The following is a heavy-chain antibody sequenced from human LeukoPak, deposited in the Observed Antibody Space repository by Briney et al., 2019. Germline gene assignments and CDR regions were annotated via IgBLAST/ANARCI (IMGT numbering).Heavy chain of an antibody. J-gene: IGHJ3*02. D-gene: IGHD5-24*01. CDR2: INPKTGGT. V-gene: IGHV1-2*06. CDR3: ARVGDGLNDAFDI. CDR1: GYIFTGHY. Sequence: GAPVKVSCKASGYIFTGHYTNWVRQAPGQGLEWMGRINPKTGGTNFAQNFQGRVTMTRDTSISTGYMELTRLRPDDTAVYYCARVGDGLNDAFDIWGQGTMVTVSS.